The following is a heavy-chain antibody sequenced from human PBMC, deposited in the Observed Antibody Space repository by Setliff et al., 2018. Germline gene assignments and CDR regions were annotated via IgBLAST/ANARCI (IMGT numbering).Heavy chain of an antibody. Sequence: PSETLSLTCAVSGYSISSGYYWGWIRQPPGKGLEWIGSIYHSGSTYYNPSLKSRVTISVDTSKNQFSLKLSSVTAADTAVYYCASLYGDPYYFDYWGQGTLVTVSS. CDR2: IYHSGST. D-gene: IGHD4-17*01. CDR3: ASLYGDPYYFDY. V-gene: IGHV4-38-2*01. CDR1: GYSISSGYY. J-gene: IGHJ4*02.